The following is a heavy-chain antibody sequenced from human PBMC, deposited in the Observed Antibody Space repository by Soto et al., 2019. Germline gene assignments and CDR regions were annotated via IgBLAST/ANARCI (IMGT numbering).Heavy chain of an antibody. D-gene: IGHD1-26*01. V-gene: IGHV4-30-4*08. CDR1: GGSFSSSGYY. CDR3: ARWLVVDRSSYYSAMDV. Sequence: QVQLQESGPGLVKPSQSLSLTCSVSGGSFSSSGYYWSWIRQPPGKGLEWIGYILYSGTAYYNPSLKSRVTISIDTSKYQFSLRLTSVTAADTAVYYCARWLVVDRSSYYSAMDVWGQGTTVTVSS. J-gene: IGHJ6*02. CDR2: ILYSGTA.